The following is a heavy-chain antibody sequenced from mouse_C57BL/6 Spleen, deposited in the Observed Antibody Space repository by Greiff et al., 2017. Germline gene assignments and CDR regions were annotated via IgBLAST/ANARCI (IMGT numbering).Heavy chain of an antibody. V-gene: IGHV1-64*01. J-gene: IGHJ3*01. CDR2: IHPNSGST. CDR3: ARSCGNSFAY. D-gene: IGHD2-1*01. Sequence: QVQLQQSGAELVKPGASVKLSCKASGYTFTSYWMHWVKQRPGQGLEWIGMIHPNSGSTNYNEKFKSKATLTVDKSSSTAYMQLSSLTSEDSAVYYCARSCGNSFAYWGPGTLVTVSA. CDR1: GYTFTSYW.